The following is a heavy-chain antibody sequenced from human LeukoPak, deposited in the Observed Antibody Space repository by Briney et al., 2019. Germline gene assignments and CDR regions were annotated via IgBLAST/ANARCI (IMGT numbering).Heavy chain of an antibody. Sequence: SETLSLTCTVSGGSISTNDYYWGWIRQPPGKGLEWIRSINYSGSTHYNPSLKSRITISVDTSKNQSSLKLSSLTAADTAVYCCARQRTTFGGVISIFDYWGRGTLVTVS. J-gene: IGHJ4*02. V-gene: IGHV4-39*01. CDR2: INYSGST. D-gene: IGHD3-16*02. CDR3: ARQRTTFGGVISIFDY. CDR1: GGSISTNDYY.